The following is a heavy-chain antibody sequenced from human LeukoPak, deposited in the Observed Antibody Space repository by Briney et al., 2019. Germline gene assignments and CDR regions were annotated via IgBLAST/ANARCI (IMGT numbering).Heavy chain of an antibody. V-gene: IGHV3-66*01. CDR3: ARGINPDLWFGEFSDY. CDR2: IYSGGST. J-gene: IGHJ4*02. D-gene: IGHD3-10*01. Sequence: PGESLRLSCAASEFSVGSNYMTWVRQAPGKGLEWVSLIYSGGSTYYADSVKGRFTISRDNSKNTLYLQMNSLRAEDTAVYYCARGINPDLWFGEFSDYWGQGTLVTVSS. CDR1: EFSVGSNY.